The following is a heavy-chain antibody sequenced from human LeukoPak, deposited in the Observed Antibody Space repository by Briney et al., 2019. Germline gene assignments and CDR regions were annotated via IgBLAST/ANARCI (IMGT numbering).Heavy chain of an antibody. J-gene: IGHJ4*02. CDR3: ARGGYSSSFEGYY. V-gene: IGHV1-46*01. Sequence: GASVQVSCKTSGYTFSSHYMHWVRQAPGQGLEWMGIINPTGGSTSYAQKFQGRVTMTRDTSTSTVYMELSSLRSEDTAVYYCARGGYSSSFEGYYWGQGTLVTVSS. CDR1: GYTFSSHY. CDR2: INPTGGST. D-gene: IGHD6-13*01.